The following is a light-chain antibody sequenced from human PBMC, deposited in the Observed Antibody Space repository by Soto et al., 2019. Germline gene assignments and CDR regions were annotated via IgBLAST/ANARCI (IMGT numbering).Light chain of an antibody. CDR3: QQYAWT. V-gene: IGKV1-5*01. Sequence: DIQMTQSPSTLSASVGDRFTITCRASQSISSWLAWYQQKPGKAPKLLIYDASSLESGVPSRFSGSGSGTEFTLTISSLQPDDFATYYCQQYAWTFGQGTKVEIK. CDR2: DAS. CDR1: QSISSW. J-gene: IGKJ1*01.